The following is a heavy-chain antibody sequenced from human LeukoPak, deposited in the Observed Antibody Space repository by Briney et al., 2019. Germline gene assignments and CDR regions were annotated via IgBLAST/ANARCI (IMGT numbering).Heavy chain of an antibody. CDR1: GFTFSNAW. J-gene: IGHJ5*02. Sequence: GSLRLSCAASGFTFSNAWMSWVRQAPGKGLEWVGRIKSKTDGGTTDYAAPVKGRFTISRDDSKNTLYLQMNSLKTEDTAAYYCTTDLLWFGELLYDNWFDPWGQGTLVTVSS. CDR3: TTDLLWFGELLYDNWFDP. V-gene: IGHV3-15*01. CDR2: IKSKTDGGTT. D-gene: IGHD3-10*01.